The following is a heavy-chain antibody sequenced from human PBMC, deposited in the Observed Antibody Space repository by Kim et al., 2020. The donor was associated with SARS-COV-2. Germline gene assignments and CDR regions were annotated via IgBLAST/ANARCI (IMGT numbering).Heavy chain of an antibody. CDR2: IIPIFGTA. CDR3: AAGRRDISVYDYVWGSYRIDY. V-gene: IGHV1-69*13. J-gene: IGHJ4*02. Sequence: SVKVSCKASGGTFSSYAISWVRQAPGQGLEWMGGIIPIFGTANYAQKFQGRVTITADESTSTAYMELSSLRSEDTAVYYCAAGRRDISVYDYVWGSYRIDYWGQGTLVTVSS. CDR1: GGTFSSYA. D-gene: IGHD3-16*02.